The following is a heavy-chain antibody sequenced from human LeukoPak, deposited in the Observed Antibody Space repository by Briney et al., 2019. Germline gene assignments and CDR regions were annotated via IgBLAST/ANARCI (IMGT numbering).Heavy chain of an antibody. D-gene: IGHD3-3*01. Sequence: SQTLSLTCTVSGGSISSGDYYWSWIRQPPGKGLEWIGYIYYSGSTYYNPSLKSRVTISVDTSKNQFSLKLSSVTAADTAVYYCARHPRFLEWPTYFDYWGQGTLVTVSS. J-gene: IGHJ4*02. V-gene: IGHV4-30-4*01. CDR1: GGSISSGDYY. CDR2: IYYSGST. CDR3: ARHPRFLEWPTYFDY.